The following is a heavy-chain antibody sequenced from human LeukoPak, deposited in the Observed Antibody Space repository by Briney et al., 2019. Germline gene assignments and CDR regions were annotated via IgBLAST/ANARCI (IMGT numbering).Heavy chain of an antibody. Sequence: ASVKVSCKASGYTFTSYGISWVRQAPGQGLEWMGWISAYNGNTNYAQKLQGRVTMTTDTSTSTAYMELRSLRSDDTAVYYCASCGSGVSGSYYNCYFDYWGQGTLVTVSS. CDR2: ISAYNGNT. J-gene: IGHJ4*02. CDR3: ASCGSGVSGSYYNCYFDY. CDR1: GYTFTSYG. D-gene: IGHD3-10*01. V-gene: IGHV1-18*01.